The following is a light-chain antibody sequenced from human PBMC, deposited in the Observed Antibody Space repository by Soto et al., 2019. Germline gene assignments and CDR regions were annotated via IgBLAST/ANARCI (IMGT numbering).Light chain of an antibody. CDR1: QSITSW. Sequence: DIQMTQSPSTLSASVGDRVTITCRASQSITSWLAWYQQKPGKAPKLLIYKASSLESGVPSRFSGSGSGTEFNITIRSLQPDDFATHSCHHYNTYSKTFGQGTKVEVK. CDR3: HHYNTYSKT. V-gene: IGKV1-5*03. CDR2: KAS. J-gene: IGKJ1*01.